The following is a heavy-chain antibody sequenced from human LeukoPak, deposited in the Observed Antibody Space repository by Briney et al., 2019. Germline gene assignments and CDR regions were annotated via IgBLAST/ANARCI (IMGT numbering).Heavy chain of an antibody. V-gene: IGHV4-59*01. CDR1: GGSISSYY. Sequence: SETLSLTCTVSGGSISSYYWSWIRQPPGKGLEWIGYIYYSGSTNYNPSLKSRVTISVDRSKNQFSLKLSSVTVADTAVYYCARDNELLLDYWGQGTLVTVSS. CDR2: IYYSGST. D-gene: IGHD1-7*01. CDR3: ARDNELLLDY. J-gene: IGHJ4*02.